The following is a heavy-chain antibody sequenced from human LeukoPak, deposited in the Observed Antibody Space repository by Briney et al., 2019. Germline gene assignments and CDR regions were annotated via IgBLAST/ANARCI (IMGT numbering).Heavy chain of an antibody. D-gene: IGHD1-26*01. J-gene: IGHJ4*02. CDR1: GGSSSGYY. Sequence: SETLSLTCAVYGGSSSGYYWSWIRQPPGKGLEWIGEINHSGSTNYNPSLKSRVTISVDTSKNQFSLKLSSVTAADTAVYYCARWGLRRDYDYWGQGTLVTVSS. CDR2: INHSGST. V-gene: IGHV4-34*01. CDR3: ARWGLRRDYDY.